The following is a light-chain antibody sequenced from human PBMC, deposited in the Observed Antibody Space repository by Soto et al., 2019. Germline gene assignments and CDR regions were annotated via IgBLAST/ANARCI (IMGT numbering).Light chain of an antibody. CDR1: NSDVGTYNY. Sequence: QSALTQPASVSASPGQSITISCTGSNSDVGTYNYVSWYQQYPGKAPKLMIYEVNDRPSGVSNRFSGSKSGNTASLTISGLQAEDEADYYCCSYTNTNTWVFGGGTQLTVL. J-gene: IGLJ3*02. V-gene: IGLV2-14*01. CDR2: EVN. CDR3: CSYTNTNTWV.